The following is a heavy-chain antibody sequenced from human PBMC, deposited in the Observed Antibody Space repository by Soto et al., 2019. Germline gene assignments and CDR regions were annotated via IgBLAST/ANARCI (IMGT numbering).Heavy chain of an antibody. CDR3: ARASYYDSGGYKFDY. D-gene: IGHD3-22*01. CDR2: IYYSGST. CDR1: GGSISSYY. V-gene: IGHV4-59*08. Sequence: SETLSLTCTVSGGSISSYYWSWIRQPPGKGLEWIGYIYYSGSTNYNPSLKSRVTISVDTSKNQFSLKLSSVTAADTAVYYCARASYYDSGGYKFDYWGQGTLVTVSS. J-gene: IGHJ4*02.